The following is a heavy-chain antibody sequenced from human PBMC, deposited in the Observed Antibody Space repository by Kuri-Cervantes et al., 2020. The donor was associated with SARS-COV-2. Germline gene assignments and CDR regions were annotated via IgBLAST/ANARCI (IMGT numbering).Heavy chain of an antibody. CDR2: IYSRGST. J-gene: IGHJ4*02. Sequence: GESLKISCAASGFTFSSYWMSWVRQAPGKGLEWVSVIYSRGSTYHADSVKGRFTISRDNSKNTLYLQMNSLRAEDTAVYYCASGPGILWFGDDYWGQGTLVTVSS. V-gene: IGHV3-53*01. CDR3: ASGPGILWFGDDY. D-gene: IGHD3-10*01. CDR1: GFTFSSYW.